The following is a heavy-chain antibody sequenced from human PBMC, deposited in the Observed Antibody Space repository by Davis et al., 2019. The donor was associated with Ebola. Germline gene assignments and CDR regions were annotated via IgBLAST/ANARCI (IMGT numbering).Heavy chain of an antibody. D-gene: IGHD1-26*01. CDR1: GFTFSSYG. CDR3: ARDRMGATKFDP. Sequence: GESLKISCAASGFTFSSYGMHWVRQAPGKGLEWVAVISYDGSNKYYADSVKGRFTISRDNSKNTLYLQMNSLRAEDTAVYYCARDRMGATKFDPWGQGTLVTVSS. CDR2: ISYDGSNK. V-gene: IGHV3-30*03. J-gene: IGHJ5*02.